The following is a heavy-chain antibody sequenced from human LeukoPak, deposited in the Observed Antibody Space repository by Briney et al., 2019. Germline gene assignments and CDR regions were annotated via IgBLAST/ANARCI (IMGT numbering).Heavy chain of an antibody. CDR1: GFTFSSYA. Sequence: GGSLRLSCAASGFTFSSYAMTWVRQAPGKGLEWVSLISGSGGTTYYADSVKGRFTISRDNSKNTLYLQMNSLRAEDTAVYYCARESGYDSSGYPHFDYWGQGTLVTVSS. D-gene: IGHD3-22*01. J-gene: IGHJ4*02. V-gene: IGHV3-23*01. CDR3: ARESGYDSSGYPHFDY. CDR2: ISGSGGTT.